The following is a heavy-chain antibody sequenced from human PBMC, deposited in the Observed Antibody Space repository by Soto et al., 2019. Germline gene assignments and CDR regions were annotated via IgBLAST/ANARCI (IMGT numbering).Heavy chain of an antibody. CDR1: GGSISSDCYH. Sequence: QVQLQQSGPGLVNPSQTLSLTCTVSGGSISSDCYHWTWIRQSPGKGLEWIGYIHHSGSMPYNPSLKSRLTISVDTSKNQFSLHLTSVTAADTAVYFCAREDDGGDSLDVWGQGTTVTVSS. CDR2: IHHSGSM. D-gene: IGHD2-21*02. CDR3: AREDDGGDSLDV. J-gene: IGHJ6*02. V-gene: IGHV4-30-4*08.